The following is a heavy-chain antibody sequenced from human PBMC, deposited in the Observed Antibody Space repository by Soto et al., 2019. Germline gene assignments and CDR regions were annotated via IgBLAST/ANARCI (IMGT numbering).Heavy chain of an antibody. CDR3: AKGFSSGWYVDS. Sequence: QVQLQESGPGLVKPSGTLSLTCSVSGGSVSSDAYYWSWIRQPPGKTLEWIGFILSGGGTSNNPSLGSRLSISVYTSRNQFSLRLTSVTASDTGVYFCAKGFSSGWYVDSWGRGTLVTVSS. J-gene: IGHJ4*02. D-gene: IGHD6-19*01. CDR1: GGSVSSDAYY. V-gene: IGHV4-61*08. CDR2: ILSGGGT.